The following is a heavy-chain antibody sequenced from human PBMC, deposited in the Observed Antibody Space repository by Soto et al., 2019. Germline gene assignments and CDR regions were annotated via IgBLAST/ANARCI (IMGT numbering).Heavy chain of an antibody. CDR2: ISGSGGST. V-gene: IGHV3-23*01. D-gene: IGHD6-19*01. Sequence: GGSLRLSCAASGLTFSSYAMSWVRQAPGKGLEWVSAISGSGGSTYYADSVKGRFTISRDNSKNTLYLQMNSLRAEDTAVYYCAKGFGWLVKNDAFDIWGQGTMVTVSS. CDR3: AKGFGWLVKNDAFDI. J-gene: IGHJ3*02. CDR1: GLTFSSYA.